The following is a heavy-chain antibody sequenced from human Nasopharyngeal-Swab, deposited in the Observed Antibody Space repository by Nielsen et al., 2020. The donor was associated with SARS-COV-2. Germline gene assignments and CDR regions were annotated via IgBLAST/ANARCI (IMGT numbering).Heavy chain of an antibody. Sequence: GESLKISCVASGFTFSSHAMSWVRQAPGKGLEWVSGLIENGADTYYADSVKGRFTISRDNSKNTLYLQMNSLRAEDTAVYYCARDEVGAAYYYYMDVWGKRTTVTVSS. CDR3: ARDEVGAAYYYYMDV. D-gene: IGHD1-26*01. CDR2: LIENGADT. CDR1: GFTFSSHA. V-gene: IGHV3-23*01. J-gene: IGHJ6*03.